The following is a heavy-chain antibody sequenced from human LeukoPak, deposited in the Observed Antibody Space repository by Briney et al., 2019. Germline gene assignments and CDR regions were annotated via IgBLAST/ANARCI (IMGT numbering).Heavy chain of an antibody. D-gene: IGHD2/OR15-2a*01. CDR1: GFTFDDYA. V-gene: IGHV3-9*01. Sequence: PGGSLRLSCAASGFTFDDYAMHWVRQAPGKGLERVSGISWNSGSIGYADSVKGRFTISRDNAKNSLYLQMNSLRAEDAAVYYCARDFYGRLDYWGQGTLVTVSS. CDR2: ISWNSGSI. J-gene: IGHJ4*02. CDR3: ARDFYGRLDY.